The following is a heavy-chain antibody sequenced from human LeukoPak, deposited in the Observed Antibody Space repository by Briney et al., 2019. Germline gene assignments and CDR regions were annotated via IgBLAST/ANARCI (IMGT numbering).Heavy chain of an antibody. D-gene: IGHD1-7*01. CDR2: IYTSGST. CDR3: ARDITGTPADFDY. Sequence: SETLSLTCTVSAGPISSYYWSWIRQPAGKGLEWIGRIYTSGSTNYNPSLKSRVTMSLDKSKNQFSLKLNSVTAADTAVYYCARDITGTPADFDYWGQGTLVTVSS. V-gene: IGHV4-4*07. J-gene: IGHJ4*02. CDR1: AGPISSYY.